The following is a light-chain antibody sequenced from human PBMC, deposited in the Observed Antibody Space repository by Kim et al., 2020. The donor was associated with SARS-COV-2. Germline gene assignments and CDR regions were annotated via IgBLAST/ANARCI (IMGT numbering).Light chain of an antibody. CDR2: RAS. Sequence: DIQMTQSPSTLSASVGDRVTITCRASQSIDDFLAWYQQKPGKAPKLLIYRASSLKIGVPSRFSGSGSGTEFTLTASSLQPDDFATYYCQQYRSYPWTFGQVTKVDIK. J-gene: IGKJ1*01. V-gene: IGKV1-5*03. CDR3: QQYRSYPWT. CDR1: QSIDDF.